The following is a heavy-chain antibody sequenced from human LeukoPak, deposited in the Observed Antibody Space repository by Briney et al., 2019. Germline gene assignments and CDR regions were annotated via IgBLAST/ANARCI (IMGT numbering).Heavy chain of an antibody. D-gene: IGHD4-17*01. CDR3: ARDGYGDPDAFDI. CDR1: GGTFSRYA. J-gene: IGHJ3*02. Sequence: SVKVSCKASGGTFSRYAISWVRQAPGQGLEWMGGIIPIFGTANYAQKFQGRVTITADESTSTAYMELSSLRSEDTAVYYCARDGYGDPDAFDIWGQGTMVTVSS. V-gene: IGHV1-69*13. CDR2: IIPIFGTA.